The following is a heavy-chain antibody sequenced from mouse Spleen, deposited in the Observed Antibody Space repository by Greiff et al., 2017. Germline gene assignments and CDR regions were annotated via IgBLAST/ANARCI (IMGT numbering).Heavy chain of an antibody. V-gene: IGHV1-69*01. CDR2: IDPSDSYT. CDR3: AIRSYRYDGYYAMDY. Sequence: QVQLQQPGAELVMPGASVKLSCKASGYTFTSYWMHWVKQRPGQGLEWIGEIDPSDSYTNYNQKFKGKAALTVDKSSSTAYMQLSSLTSENSAVYFCAIRSYRYDGYYAMDYWGQGTSVTVSS. CDR1: GYTFTSYW. D-gene: IGHD2-14*01. J-gene: IGHJ4*01.